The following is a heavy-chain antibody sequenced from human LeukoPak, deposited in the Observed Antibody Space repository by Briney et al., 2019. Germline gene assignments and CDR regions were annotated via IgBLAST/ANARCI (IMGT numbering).Heavy chain of an antibody. D-gene: IGHD1-26*01. V-gene: IGHV3-23*01. Sequence: GGSLRLSCAASGFTFSSYAMSWVRQAPGKGLEWVSGISASGGSTYYADSVKGRFTISRDNSKNTLYLQMNSLRAEDTAVYYCAKGAATSRQQSLDYWGQGTLVTVSS. J-gene: IGHJ4*01. CDR1: GFTFSSYA. CDR2: ISASGGST. CDR3: AKGAATSRQQSLDY.